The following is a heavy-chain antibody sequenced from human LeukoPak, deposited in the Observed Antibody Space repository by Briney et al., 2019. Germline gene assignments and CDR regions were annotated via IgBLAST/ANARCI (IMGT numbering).Heavy chain of an antibody. V-gene: IGHV1-46*04. Sequence: ASVKVSCKASGYIFTTYYMYWVRQAPGQGLEWMGIINPSGGSTSYADSVKGRFTISRDNSKNTVYLQMNSLRAEDTAVYYCARDQSDAFDIWGRGTMVTVFS. CDR2: INPSGGST. CDR1: GYIFTTYY. CDR3: ARDQSDAFDI. J-gene: IGHJ3*02.